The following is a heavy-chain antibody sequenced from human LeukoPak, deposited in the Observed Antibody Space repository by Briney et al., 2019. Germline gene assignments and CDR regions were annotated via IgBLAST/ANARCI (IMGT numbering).Heavy chain of an antibody. CDR1: GNSISSTRYC. CDR3: ARQYDFWSGLNNWFDP. V-gene: IGHV4-39*01. Sequence: SETLSLTCTVSGNSISSTRYCWGWIRPPPGKGLGWIANIYYSGSDYYNPSLKSRVTISVDTSKNQFSLKLTSVTAADTAVYYCARQYDFWSGLNNWFDPWGQGTLVTVSS. CDR2: IYYSGSD. J-gene: IGHJ5*02. D-gene: IGHD3-3*01.